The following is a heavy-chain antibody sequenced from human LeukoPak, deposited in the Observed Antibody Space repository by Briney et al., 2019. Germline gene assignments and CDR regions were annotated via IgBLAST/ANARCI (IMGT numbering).Heavy chain of an antibody. V-gene: IGHV4-39*01. CDR1: GGSISSSSYY. Sequence: SETLSLTCTVSGGSISSSSYYWGWIRQPPGKGLEWIGSIYYSGSTYYNPSLKSRVTISVDTSKNQFSPKLSSVTAADTAVYYCARMVPEYSSSWDGLFDYWGQGTLVTVSS. CDR2: IYYSGST. J-gene: IGHJ4*02. CDR3: ARMVPEYSSSWDGLFDY. D-gene: IGHD6-13*01.